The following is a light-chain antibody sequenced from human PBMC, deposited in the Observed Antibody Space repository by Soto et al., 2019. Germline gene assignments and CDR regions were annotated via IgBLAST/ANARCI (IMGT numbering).Light chain of an antibody. V-gene: IGLV1-40*01. CDR2: GNS. CDR3: QSYDSSLSGSEV. Sequence: QSVLTQPPSVSGAPGQRVTISCTGSSSNIGAGYDVHWYQQLPGTAPKLLMYGNSNRPSGVPDRFSGSKSGTSASLALTGLQAEDEVDYYCQSYDSSLSGSEVFGTGTKLTVL. J-gene: IGLJ1*01. CDR1: SSNIGAGYD.